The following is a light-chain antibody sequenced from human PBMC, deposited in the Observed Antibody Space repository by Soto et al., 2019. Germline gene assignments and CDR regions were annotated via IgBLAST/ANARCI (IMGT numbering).Light chain of an antibody. CDR2: GAS. CDR3: QQYNSYSLF. CDR1: QSISNW. J-gene: IGKJ2*01. Sequence: DIQMTQSPSTLSASVVDRVTITCRASQSISNWLAWYQQKPGKAPKLLIYGASSLASGVPSRFSGSGSGTEFTLTISSLQPDDFATYYCQQYNSYSLFFGQGTKLEIK. V-gene: IGKV1-5*01.